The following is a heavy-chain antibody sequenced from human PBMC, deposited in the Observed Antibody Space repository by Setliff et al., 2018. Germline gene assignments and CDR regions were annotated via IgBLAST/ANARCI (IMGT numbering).Heavy chain of an antibody. V-gene: IGHV3-30*14. D-gene: IGHD6-19*01. CDR1: AFSFSTYV. CDR2: ISYDGSNK. J-gene: IGHJ4*02. CDR3: AKDSLHTRYSSGWLLDY. Sequence: GGSLRLSCAASAFSFSTYVVHWVRQAPGKGLEWVAVISYDGSNKYYADSVKGRFTISRDNSKNTLYLQMNGLRAEDSALYYCAKDSLHTRYSSGWLLDYWGQGTLVTVSS.